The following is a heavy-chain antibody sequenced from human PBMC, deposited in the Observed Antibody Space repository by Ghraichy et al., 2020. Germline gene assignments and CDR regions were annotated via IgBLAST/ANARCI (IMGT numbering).Heavy chain of an antibody. CDR1: GYTFTSYG. V-gene: IGHV1-18*04. J-gene: IGHJ6*02. Sequence: ASVKVSCKASGYTFTSYGISWVRQAPGQGLEWMGWISAYNGNTNYAQKLQGRVTMTTDTSTSTAYMELRSLRSDDTAVYYCARDQDFDWLFTRNYYYGMDVWGQGTTVTVSS. CDR3: ARDQDFDWLFTRNYYYGMDV. CDR2: ISAYNGNT. D-gene: IGHD3-9*01.